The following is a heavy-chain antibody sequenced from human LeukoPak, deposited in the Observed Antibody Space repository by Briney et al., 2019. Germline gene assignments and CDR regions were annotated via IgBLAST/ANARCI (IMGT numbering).Heavy chain of an antibody. CDR1: GYTFTSYG. CDR2: ISAYSGDT. Sequence: ASVKVSCKAPGYTFTSYGISWVRQAPGQGLEWMGWISAYSGDTNYAQKLQGRVTMTTDTSTSTAYMELRSLRSDDTAVYYCAREVYSSGFYYYYYGMDVWGQGTTVTVSS. CDR3: AREVYSSGFYYYYYGMDV. V-gene: IGHV1-18*01. D-gene: IGHD3-22*01. J-gene: IGHJ6*02.